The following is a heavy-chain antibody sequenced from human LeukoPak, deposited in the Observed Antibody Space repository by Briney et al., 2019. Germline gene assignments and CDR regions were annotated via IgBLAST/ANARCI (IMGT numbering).Heavy chain of an antibody. J-gene: IGHJ4*02. CDR1: GFTFSSYA. CDR3: ARAIPKSYCGGDCYRGLVDY. V-gene: IGHV3-30*14. CDR2: ISYDGSNK. D-gene: IGHD2-21*02. Sequence: GRSLRLSCAASGFTFSSYAMHWVRQAPGKGLEWVAVISYDGSNKYYADSVKGRFTISRDNSKNTLYLQMGSPRAEDMAVYYCARAIPKSYCGGDCYRGLVDYWGQGTLVTVSS.